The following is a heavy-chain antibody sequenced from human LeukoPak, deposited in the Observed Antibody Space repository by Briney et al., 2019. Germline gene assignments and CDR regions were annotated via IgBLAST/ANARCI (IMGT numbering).Heavy chain of an antibody. J-gene: IGHJ2*01. D-gene: IGHD1-1*01. CDR3: ARVRRAGNTGWNFDL. Sequence: PSETLSLTCSVSGGSISSGDYYWSWIRQPPGNGLEWIGSIYYGGTTYNSPSLKSRITISVDTSKNQFSLKLTPVTAADTAVYYCARVRRAGNTGWNFDLWGRGTLVTVSS. CDR2: IYYGGTT. CDR1: GGSISSGDYY. V-gene: IGHV4-30-4*08.